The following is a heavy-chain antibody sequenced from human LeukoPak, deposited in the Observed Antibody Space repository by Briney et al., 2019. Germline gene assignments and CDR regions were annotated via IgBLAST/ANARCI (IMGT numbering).Heavy chain of an antibody. D-gene: IGHD6-13*01. CDR2: IKQDGSEK. V-gene: IGHV3-7*01. Sequence: GGSLRLSCAASGFTFSSDWMSWVRQAPGKGLEWVANIKQDGSEKYYVDSVKGRFTISRDNAKNSLYLQMNSLRAEDTAVYYCARGLRIAAAGSSWGQGTLVTVSS. CDR1: GFTFSSDW. J-gene: IGHJ5*02. CDR3: ARGLRIAAAGSS.